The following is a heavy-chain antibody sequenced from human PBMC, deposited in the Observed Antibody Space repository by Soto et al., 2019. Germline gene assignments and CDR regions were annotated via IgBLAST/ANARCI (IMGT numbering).Heavy chain of an antibody. Sequence: PGGSLRLSCATSGITVGNNYMSWVRQAPGKGLEWVSVIYSGGNTYYADSVQGRFTISRDNSKNTLYLQMNSLRAEDTAVYYCAGDLNSYGWLGYWGQGTLVTVSS. CDR3: AGDLNSYGWLGY. CDR2: IYSGGNT. D-gene: IGHD6-19*01. CDR1: GITVGNNY. J-gene: IGHJ4*02. V-gene: IGHV3-53*01.